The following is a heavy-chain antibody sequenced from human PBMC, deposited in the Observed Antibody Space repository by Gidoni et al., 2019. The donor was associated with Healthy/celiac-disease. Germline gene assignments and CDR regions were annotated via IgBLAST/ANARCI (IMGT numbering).Heavy chain of an antibody. J-gene: IGHJ4*02. V-gene: IGHV3-33*01. CDR3: ARDGDRIAAAGYYFDY. CDR1: GFTCSSYG. Sequence: QVQLVESGGGVVQPERSLRLSCAASGFTCSSYGMHWVRQAPGKGLEWVAVRWYDGSNKYYADSVKGRFTISRDNSKNTLYLQMNSLRAEDTAVYYCARDGDRIAAAGYYFDYWGQGTLVTVSS. CDR2: RWYDGSNK. D-gene: IGHD6-13*01.